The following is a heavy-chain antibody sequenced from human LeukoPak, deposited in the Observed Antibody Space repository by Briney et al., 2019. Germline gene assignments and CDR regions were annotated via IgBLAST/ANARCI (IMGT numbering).Heavy chain of an antibody. V-gene: IGHV1-69*05. CDR1: GGTFSSYA. D-gene: IGHD3-10*01. J-gene: IGHJ4*02. CDR2: IIPIFGTA. CDR3: ARVTMVRGVIRTFDY. Sequence: SVKVSCKASGGTFSSYAISWVRQAPGQGLEWMGGIIPIFGTANYAQKFQGRVTITTDESTSTAYMELSSLRSEDTAVYYCARVTMVRGVIRTFDYWGQGTLVTVSS.